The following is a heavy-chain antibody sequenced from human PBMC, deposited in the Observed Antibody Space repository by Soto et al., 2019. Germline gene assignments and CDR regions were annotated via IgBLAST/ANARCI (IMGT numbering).Heavy chain of an antibody. D-gene: IGHD5-12*01. V-gene: IGHV4-59*01. Sequence: SETLSLTCTVSGGSISSYYWSWIRQPPGKGLEWIGHIYDSGTANYNPSLKSRVTISVDTSKNQFSLKLSSVTAADTAVYYCARWLRPYYFDYWGQGTLVTVSS. CDR1: GGSISSYY. CDR3: ARWLRPYYFDY. CDR2: IYDSGTA. J-gene: IGHJ4*02.